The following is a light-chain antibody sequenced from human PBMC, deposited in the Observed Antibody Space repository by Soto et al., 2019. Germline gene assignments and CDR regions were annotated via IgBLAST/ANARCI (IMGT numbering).Light chain of an antibody. Sequence: EIVLTPSPATLSLSPRERATLSCRASLGVWSYVAGYQQKAGQAPRRLIYDSSKRPTSIPARLIGSGSGTDFTLTIISREHQDFVVEYCRQRDRRSCTFGQGTKVDIK. J-gene: IGKJ1*01. CDR1: LGVWSY. CDR2: DSS. V-gene: IGKV3-11*01. CDR3: RQRDRRSCT.